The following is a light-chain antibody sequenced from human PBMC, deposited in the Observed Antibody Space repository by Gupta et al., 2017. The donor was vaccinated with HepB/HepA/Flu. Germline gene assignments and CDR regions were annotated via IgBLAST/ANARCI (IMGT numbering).Light chain of an antibody. J-gene: IGLJ2*01. V-gene: IGLV1-47*01. CDR1: SSNIGSNY. CDR2: RNN. CDR3: AALEDSWRVV. Sequence: QSVLTQPPTASGAPGQRVTISCSGSSSNIGSNYVYWYQHRPGAAPKLLIYRNNQRPSGVPDRFSGSKSGTAASLAISGLRAEDEADYYCAALEDSWRVVFGGGTKLTVL.